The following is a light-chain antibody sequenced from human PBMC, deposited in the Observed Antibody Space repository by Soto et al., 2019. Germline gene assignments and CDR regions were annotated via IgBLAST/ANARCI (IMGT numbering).Light chain of an antibody. J-gene: IGLJ2*01. CDR2: GDI. V-gene: IGLV1-40*01. Sequence: QSVLKQPHSVSGAPRHRVTLSRTGSSSNIGAGYNVHWYQQLPGRAPKLLIYGDIERHSGVPDRFSVYKSGTSAYVGITGFQAEGEADSYCQCYESRLSGVLFGVGTKLTVL. CDR1: SSNIGAGYN. CDR3: QCYESRLSGVL.